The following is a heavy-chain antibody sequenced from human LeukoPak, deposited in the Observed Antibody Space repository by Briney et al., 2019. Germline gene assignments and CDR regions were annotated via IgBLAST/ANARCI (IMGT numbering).Heavy chain of an antibody. CDR1: GFTFSSNG. V-gene: IGHV3-30*02. Sequence: GGSLRLSCVASGFTFSSNGMHWVRQAPGKGLEWVTFIQYGGSKKYYADSVKGRFTISRDNAKNSLYLQMNSLRAEDTAVYYCAGSSYSSGWYQVGYFDYWGQGTLVTVSS. D-gene: IGHD6-19*01. J-gene: IGHJ4*02. CDR3: AGSSYSSGWYQVGYFDY. CDR2: IQYGGSKK.